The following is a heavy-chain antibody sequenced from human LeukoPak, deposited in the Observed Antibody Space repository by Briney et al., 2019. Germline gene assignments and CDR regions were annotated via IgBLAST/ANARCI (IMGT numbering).Heavy chain of an antibody. J-gene: IGHJ4*02. V-gene: IGHV3-33*03. CDR2: IWYDGSNK. D-gene: IGHD6-6*01. Sequence: PGGSLRLSCTASGFTFRNYGMNWVRQAPGKGLEWVAGIWYDGSNKDYVDSVKGRFTISRDNAKNSLYLQMNSLRAEDTAVYYCMAESSSPWEGYWGQGTLVTVSS. CDR3: MAESSSPWEGY. CDR1: GFTFRNYG.